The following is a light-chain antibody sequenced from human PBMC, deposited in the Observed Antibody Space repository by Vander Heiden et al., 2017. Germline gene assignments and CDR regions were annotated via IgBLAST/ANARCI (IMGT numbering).Light chain of an antibody. Sequence: QSALTQPPPASGSLGPSVTITCPGSDSDVGASTSVSWYQQHPVKAHKLMIHDGNMRPAGVPGRFSGSKSGNTSSLTVKGLQAEDEGDYYGRSDAGSDNLIFGGGTKLTVL. CDR3: RSDAGSDNLI. J-gene: IGLJ2*01. CDR1: DSDVGASTS. CDR2: DGN. V-gene: IGLV2-8*01.